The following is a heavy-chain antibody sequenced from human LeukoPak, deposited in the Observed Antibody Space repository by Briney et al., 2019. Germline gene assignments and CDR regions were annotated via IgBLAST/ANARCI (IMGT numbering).Heavy chain of an antibody. CDR1: GYTFTGYY. Sequence: GASVKVSCKASGYTFTGYYMHWVRQAPGQGLEWMGWINPNSGGTNYAQKFQGRVTMTRDTSISTAYMELSRLRSDDTAVYYCARDKVEAEWGQGTLVTVFHAEWGQGTLVTVSS. CDR3: ARDKVEAEWGQGTLVTVFHAE. D-gene: IGHD1-26*01. J-gene: IGHJ4*02. CDR2: INPNSGGT. V-gene: IGHV1-2*02.